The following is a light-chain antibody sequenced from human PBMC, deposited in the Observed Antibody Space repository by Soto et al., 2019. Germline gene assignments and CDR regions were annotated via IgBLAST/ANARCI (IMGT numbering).Light chain of an antibody. Sequence: EIMMTQSPATLSVSPGERVTLSCRASQSVRNNLAWFQQKPGQAPRLLIYYASTRATGIPARFSGSGSGTEFTLTISSLQSEDFALYYCQQYNNWPPITFCQGTRLEIK. CDR2: YAS. V-gene: IGKV3-15*01. J-gene: IGKJ5*01. CDR3: QQYNNWPPIT. CDR1: QSVRNN.